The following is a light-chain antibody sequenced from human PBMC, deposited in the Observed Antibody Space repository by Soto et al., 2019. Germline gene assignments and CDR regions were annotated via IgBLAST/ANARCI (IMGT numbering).Light chain of an antibody. CDR1: QTLNNY. Sequence: DIQMTQSPSSVSASVGYRVTITCRSSQTLNNYLTWFQQKPGKAPKVLIYAASTLQSGVPSRFSGSGSGAEFTLTISSLQPEDFATYYCQQSFSTLLTFGGGTKVDIK. CDR3: QQSFSTLLT. J-gene: IGKJ4*01. CDR2: AAS. V-gene: IGKV1-39*01.